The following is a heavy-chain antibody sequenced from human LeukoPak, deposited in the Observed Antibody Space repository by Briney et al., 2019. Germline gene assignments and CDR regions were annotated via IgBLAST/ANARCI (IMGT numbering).Heavy chain of an antibody. Sequence: SETLSLTCTVSGGSISSSSYYWGWIRQPPGKGLEWIGSIYYSGSTYYNPSLKSRVTISVDTSKNQFSLKLSSVTAADTAVYYCARKDVHWFDPWGQGTLVTVSS. CDR3: ARKDVHWFDP. J-gene: IGHJ5*02. V-gene: IGHV4-39*07. D-gene: IGHD3-16*01. CDR1: GGSISSSSYY. CDR2: IYYSGST.